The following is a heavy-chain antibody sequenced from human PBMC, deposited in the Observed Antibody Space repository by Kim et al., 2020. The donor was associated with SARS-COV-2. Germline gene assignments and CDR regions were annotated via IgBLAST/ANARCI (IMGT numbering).Heavy chain of an antibody. V-gene: IGHV3-43D*03. CDR1: GFTFDDYA. CDR2: ISWDGGST. Sequence: GGSLRLSCAASGFTFDDYAMHWVRQAPGKGLEWVSLISWDGGSTYYADSVKGRFTISRDNSKNSLYLQMNSLRAEDTALYYCAKASPPRQWLVPAPDYWGQGTLVTVSS. CDR3: AKASPPRQWLVPAPDY. D-gene: IGHD6-19*01. J-gene: IGHJ4*02.